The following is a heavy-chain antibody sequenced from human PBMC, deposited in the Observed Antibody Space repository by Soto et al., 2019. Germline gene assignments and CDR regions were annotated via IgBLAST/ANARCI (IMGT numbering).Heavy chain of an antibody. D-gene: IGHD3-3*01. CDR3: ARHAYDFWSGHPNPRYYYGMDV. V-gene: IGHV5-51*01. CDR1: GYSFTSYW. J-gene: IGHJ6*02. CDR2: IYPGDSNT. Sequence: PGESLKISCKCSGYSFTSYWIGWVRQMPRKGLEWMGIIYPGDSNTRYSPSLQGQVTISVDKSISTAYLQWSSLKATDTAMYYCARHAYDFWSGHPNPRYYYGMDVWGQGTTVTVSS.